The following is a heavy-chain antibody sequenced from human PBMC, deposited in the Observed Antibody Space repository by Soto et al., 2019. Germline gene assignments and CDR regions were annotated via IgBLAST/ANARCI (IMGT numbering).Heavy chain of an antibody. V-gene: IGHV4-34*01. J-gene: IGHJ5*02. CDR1: GGSFSGYY. CDR2: INHSGST. Sequence: SETLSLTCAVYGGSFSGYYWIFIRHPPVKWLEWIVEINHSGSTNYNPSLKSRVTISVDTSKNQFSLKLSSVTAADTAVYYCARGRGRITIFGVVINSALSNWFDPWGQGTLVTVSS. D-gene: IGHD3-3*01. CDR3: ARGRGRITIFGVVINSALSNWFDP.